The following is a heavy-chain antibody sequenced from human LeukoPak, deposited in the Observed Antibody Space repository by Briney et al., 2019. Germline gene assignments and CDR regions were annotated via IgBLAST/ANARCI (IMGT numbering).Heavy chain of an antibody. Sequence: SETLSLTCTVSGGSISSGSYYWSWIRQPPGKGLEWIGYIYYSGSTNYNPSLKSRVTISVDTSKNQFSLKLSSVTAADTAVYYCAREYWKSIAAPGRAFDIWGQGTMVTVSS. D-gene: IGHD6-6*01. CDR2: IYYSGST. V-gene: IGHV4-61*01. CDR1: GGSISSGSYY. CDR3: AREYWKSIAAPGRAFDI. J-gene: IGHJ3*02.